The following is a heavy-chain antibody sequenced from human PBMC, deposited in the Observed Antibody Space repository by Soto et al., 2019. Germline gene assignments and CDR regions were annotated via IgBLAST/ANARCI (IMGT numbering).Heavy chain of an antibody. D-gene: IGHD2-15*01. J-gene: IGHJ4*02. CDR2: IWHDGSNK. Sequence: QVQLVESGGGVVQPGRSLRLSCATSGFTFSSFGMHWVRQAPGKGLEWVAVIWHDGSNKYYADYVKGRFNISRDNFENTLYLQMNSLRAEDTAVYYCARDSGDVVGGQGTLVTVSS. CDR1: GFTFSSFG. CDR3: ARDSGDVV. V-gene: IGHV3-33*01.